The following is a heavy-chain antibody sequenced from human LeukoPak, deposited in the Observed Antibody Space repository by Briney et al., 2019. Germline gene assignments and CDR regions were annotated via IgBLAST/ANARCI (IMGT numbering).Heavy chain of an antibody. CDR3: AKDARETLWFGELLSYYYFDY. J-gene: IGHJ4*02. V-gene: IGHV3-21*04. D-gene: IGHD3-10*01. CDR1: GFTFSSYS. CDR2: ISSSSSYI. Sequence: GGSLRLSCAASGFTFSSYSMNWVRQAPGKGLEWVSSISSSSSYIYYADSVKGRFTISRDNSKNTLYLQMNSLRAEDTAVYYCAKDARETLWFGELLSYYYFDYWGQGTLVTVSS.